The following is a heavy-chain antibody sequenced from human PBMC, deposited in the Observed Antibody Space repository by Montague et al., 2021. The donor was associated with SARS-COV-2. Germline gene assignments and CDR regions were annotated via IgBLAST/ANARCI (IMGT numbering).Heavy chain of an antibody. CDR3: AGSSRGSRYFYGVDV. CDR1: GDSISDYY. CDR2: IFRSGAT. V-gene: IGHV4-59*01. D-gene: IGHD3-10*01. Sequence: SETLSLTCTVSGDSISDYYWSWIRRPPGMGLEWIGYIFRSGATNYNPPLKSRVIISLDASKSQFSLRLSSVTAADTAIYYCAGSSRGSRYFYGVDVWGQGATVTVSS. J-gene: IGHJ6*02.